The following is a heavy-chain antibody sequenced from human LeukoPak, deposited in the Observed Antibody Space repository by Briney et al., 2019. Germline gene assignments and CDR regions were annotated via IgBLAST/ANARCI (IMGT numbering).Heavy chain of an antibody. CDR2: IYYSGST. J-gene: IGHJ5*02. CDR1: GDSISSGDYY. Sequence: SETLSLTCTVSGDSISSGDYYWSWIRQPPGKGLEWIGNIYYSGSTYYHPSLKSRVTISVDTSKNQFSLNLSSVTAADTAVYYCARGRKQYYGSGSTPFDPWGQGTLVTVSS. V-gene: IGHV4-30-4*01. D-gene: IGHD3-10*01. CDR3: ARGRKQYYGSGSTPFDP.